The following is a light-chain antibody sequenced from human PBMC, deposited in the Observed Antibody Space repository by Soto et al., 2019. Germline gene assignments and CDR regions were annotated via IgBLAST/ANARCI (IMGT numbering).Light chain of an antibody. V-gene: IGLV1-44*01. J-gene: IGLJ3*02. CDR2: SNN. Sequence: QSVLTQRPSASGTPGQRVTISCSGSSSNIGSKPVNWYQQLPGTAPKLLIYSNNQRPSGVPDRFSGSKSGTSASLAISGLQSEDEADYYCAAWDDSLNGVVFGGGTKLTVL. CDR1: SSNIGSKP. CDR3: AAWDDSLNGVV.